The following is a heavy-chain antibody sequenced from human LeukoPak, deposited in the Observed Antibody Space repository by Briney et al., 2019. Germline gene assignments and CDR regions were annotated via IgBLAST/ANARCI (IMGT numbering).Heavy chain of an antibody. V-gene: IGHV3-11*05. CDR2: ISSSSSYI. J-gene: IGHJ3*02. D-gene: IGHD3-22*01. Sequence: GGSLRLSCAASGFTFSDYYMSWIRQAPGKGLEWVSSISSSSSYIYYADSVKGRFTISRDNAKNSLYLQMNSLRAEDTALYYCAKGSMIVVVIGAFDIWGQGTMVTVSS. CDR3: AKGSMIVVVIGAFDI. CDR1: GFTFSDYY.